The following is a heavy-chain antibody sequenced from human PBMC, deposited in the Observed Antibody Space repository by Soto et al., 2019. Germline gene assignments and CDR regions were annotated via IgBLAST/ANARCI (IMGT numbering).Heavy chain of an antibody. CDR1: SGSISIYN. D-gene: IGHD3-10*01. CDR2: INYSGST. CDR3: ARENYYALDY. J-gene: IGHJ4*02. Sequence: KPSETLSLTCTVSSGSISIYNWNWVRQPPGKGLEWIGFINYSGSTHYNPSLKSRVTISLDTSKNQFSLKLNSVTAADTAVYYCARENYYALDYWGPGTLVTVSS. V-gene: IGHV4-59*01.